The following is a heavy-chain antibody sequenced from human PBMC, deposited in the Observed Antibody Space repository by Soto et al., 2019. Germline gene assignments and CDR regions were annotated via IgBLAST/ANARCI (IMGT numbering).Heavy chain of an antibody. CDR1: GGSFSGYY. CDR3: ARFRPLMYYFDY. J-gene: IGHJ4*02. CDR2: INHSGST. D-gene: IGHD3-16*01. Sequence: QVQLQQWGAGLLKPSETLSLTCAVYGGSFSGYYWSWIRQPPGKGLEWIGEINHSGSTNYNPSLTSRVTISVDTSKNQFSLKLSSVTAADTAVYYCARFRPLMYYFDYWGQGTLVTVSS. V-gene: IGHV4-34*01.